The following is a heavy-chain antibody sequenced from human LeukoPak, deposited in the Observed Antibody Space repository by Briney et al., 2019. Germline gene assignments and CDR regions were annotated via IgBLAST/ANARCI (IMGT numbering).Heavy chain of an antibody. J-gene: IGHJ3*02. V-gene: IGHV4-30-2*01. Sequence: SETLSLTCTVSGGSISSGGYYWSWIRQPPGKGLEWIGYIYHSGSTYYNPSLKSRVTISVDRSKNQFSLKLSSVTAADTAVYYCARDKIVGAPHDAFDIWGQGTMVTVSS. D-gene: IGHD1-26*01. CDR2: IYHSGST. CDR3: ARDKIVGAPHDAFDI. CDR1: GGSISSGGYY.